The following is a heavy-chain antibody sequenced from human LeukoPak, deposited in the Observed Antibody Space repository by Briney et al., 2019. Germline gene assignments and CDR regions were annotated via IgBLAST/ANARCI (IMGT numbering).Heavy chain of an antibody. J-gene: IGHJ6*03. Sequence: ASVKVSCKASGYTFTGNYMHWVRQAPGQGLEWMGWINPNSGGTNYAQKFQGRVTMTRDTSISTAYMELSRLRSDDTAVYYCARAGSLYYYYMDVWGKGTTVTVSS. V-gene: IGHV1-2*02. CDR3: ARAGSLYYYYMDV. D-gene: IGHD2-15*01. CDR1: GYTFTGNY. CDR2: INPNSGGT.